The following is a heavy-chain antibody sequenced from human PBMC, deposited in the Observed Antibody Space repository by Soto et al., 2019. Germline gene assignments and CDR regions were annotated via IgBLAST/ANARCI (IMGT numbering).Heavy chain of an antibody. V-gene: IGHV3-48*04. D-gene: IGHD1-26*01. Sequence: GGCLRLCGVEASFTVSGFGRNWIRKTPWKGPERIAVINPSGRTISYADSGKGRFTISRDNVKNSLYLQMNSLRAEDTAVYYCARDLENGKPSYVYLGHGTLVTVSS. CDR3: ARDLENGKPSYVY. CDR1: SFTVSGFG. CDR2: INPSGRTI. J-gene: IGHJ4*01.